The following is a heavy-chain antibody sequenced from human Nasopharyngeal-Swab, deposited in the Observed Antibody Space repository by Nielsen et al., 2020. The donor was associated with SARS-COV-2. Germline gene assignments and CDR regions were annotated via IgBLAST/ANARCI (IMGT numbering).Heavy chain of an antibody. CDR3: AKDMAAGYFFDF. Sequence: GGSLRLSCAASGFSITTYGMTWVRQAPGKGLEWISGISELGTGIYYADSVWGRFTISRDNSKNTVYLQMDSLRAEDAAIYYCAKDMAAGYFFDFWGQGTLVTVSS. CDR1: GFSITTYG. J-gene: IGHJ4*02. D-gene: IGHD6-13*01. V-gene: IGHV3-23*01. CDR2: ISELGTGI.